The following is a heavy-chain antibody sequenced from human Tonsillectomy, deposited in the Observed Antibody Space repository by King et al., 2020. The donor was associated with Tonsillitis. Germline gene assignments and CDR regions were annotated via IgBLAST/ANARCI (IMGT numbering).Heavy chain of an antibody. CDR2: IKSKTDGGTT. D-gene: IGHD3-16*01. J-gene: IGHJ2*01. V-gene: IGHV3-15*01. Sequence: QLVQSGGGLVKPGGSLRLSCAASGFTFSNAWMSWVRQAPGKGLEWVGRIKSKTDGGTTDYAAPVKGRFTISRDDSKNTLYLQMNSLKTEDTAVYYCTTDRETDYDYVWGSSSYFDLWGRGTLVTVSS. CDR3: TTDRETDYDYVWGSSSYFDL. CDR1: GFTFSNAW.